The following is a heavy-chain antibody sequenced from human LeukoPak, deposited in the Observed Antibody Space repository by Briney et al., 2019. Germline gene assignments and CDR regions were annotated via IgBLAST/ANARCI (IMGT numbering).Heavy chain of an antibody. CDR2: MYYSGGT. CDR3: ARDPDYYDDCCYT. J-gene: IGHJ5*02. V-gene: IGHV4-39*07. CDR1: GGSVSSNRFY. Sequence: SETLSLTCTVSGGSVSSNRFYWGWIRQPPGKGLEWIGSMYYSGGTYYNPSLQSRVTVSADTYKNQFSLKLTSVTVADTAAYYCARDPDYYDDCCYTWGQGTLVTVSS. D-gene: IGHD3-22*01.